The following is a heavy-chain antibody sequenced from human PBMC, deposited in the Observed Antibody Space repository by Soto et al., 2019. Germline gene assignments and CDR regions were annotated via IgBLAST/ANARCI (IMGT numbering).Heavy chain of an antibody. D-gene: IGHD4-17*01. CDR1: GDSISSAPYY. Sequence: QVQLQESGPGLVKPSQSLSLTCTVSGDSISSAPYYWSWIRQHPGKGLEWIGYIYYSGNTHYNPSFKSRAAISVDTSKNQLSLKLNSVTAADTAVYYCAKSYGPTDTWFNPWGQGTLVTVSS. J-gene: IGHJ5*02. V-gene: IGHV4-31*03. CDR3: AKSYGPTDTWFNP. CDR2: IYYSGNT.